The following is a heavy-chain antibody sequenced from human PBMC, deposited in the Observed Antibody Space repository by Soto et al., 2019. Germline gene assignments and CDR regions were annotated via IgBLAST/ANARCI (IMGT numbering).Heavy chain of an antibody. CDR1: GFSLTSSGVG. D-gene: IGHD4-17*01. J-gene: IGHJ5*02. CDR3: AHRTTTVTWWFDP. V-gene: IGHV2-5*01. CDR2: IYWNDDK. Sequence: ITLKDSGPTLVKPTQTLTLTCTFSGFSLTSSGVGVCWISQPPGNALELHAIIYWNDDKRYSTSLKSRHTITNDTSKDQVVLTMSNMEPADSATYFCAHRTTTVTWWFDPWGQGTLVTVSS.